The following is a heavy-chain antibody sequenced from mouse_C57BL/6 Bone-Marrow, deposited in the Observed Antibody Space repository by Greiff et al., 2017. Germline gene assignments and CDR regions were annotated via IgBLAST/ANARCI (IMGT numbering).Heavy chain of an antibody. V-gene: IGHV1-69*01. Sequence: VQLQQSGAELVMPGASVKLSCKASGYTFTSYWMHWVKQRPGQGLEWIGEIDPSDSYTNYNQKFKGKSTLTVEKSSSTAYMQLSSLTSKYSAVYYCARDYGSIYGYFDYWGQGTTLTVSS. J-gene: IGHJ2*01. CDR1: GYTFTSYW. CDR2: IDPSDSYT. CDR3: ARDYGSIYGYFDY. D-gene: IGHD1-1*01.